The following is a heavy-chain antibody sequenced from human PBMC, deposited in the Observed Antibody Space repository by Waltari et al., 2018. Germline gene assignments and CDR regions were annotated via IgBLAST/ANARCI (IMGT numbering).Heavy chain of an antibody. Sequence: EVQLLESGGGLVQPGGSLRLSCDASGFPFSSFAMYWVRQAPGKGLEWVSAISEGGGRTFYADSVKGRFSISRDNSKNTLYLQMNSLTGEDTAVYYCAKIGVRAATGGFDYWGQGTLVTVSS. CDR2: ISEGGGRT. V-gene: IGHV3-23*01. D-gene: IGHD6-25*01. J-gene: IGHJ4*02. CDR1: GFPFSSFA. CDR3: AKIGVRAATGGFDY.